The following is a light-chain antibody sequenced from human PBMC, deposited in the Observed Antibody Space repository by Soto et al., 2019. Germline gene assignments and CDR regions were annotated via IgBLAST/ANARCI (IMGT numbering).Light chain of an antibody. CDR3: QSYDSGRSANEV. J-gene: IGLJ1*01. V-gene: IGLV1-40*01. CDR1: SSNIGAGYD. CDR2: GNS. Sequence: QSVLTQPPSVSGAPGQRVTISCTGSSSNIGAGYDVHWYQQLPGTAPKLLIYGNSNRPSGVPDRFSGSKSGSSASLAITGLQAEDEAEYYCQSYDSGRSANEVFGTGTKLTVL.